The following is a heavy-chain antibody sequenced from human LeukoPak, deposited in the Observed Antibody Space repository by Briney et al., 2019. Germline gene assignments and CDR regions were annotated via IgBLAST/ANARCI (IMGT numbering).Heavy chain of an antibody. CDR3: ARGALLWFGELLYMGNWFDP. J-gene: IGHJ5*02. Sequence: PGGSLRLSCAASGFTFKTYGMSWVRQAPGKGLEWVSVISGSGGSTYYADSVKGRFTISRDNSKNTLYLQMNSLRAEDTAVYYCARGALLWFGELLYMGNWFDPWGQGTLVTVSS. D-gene: IGHD3-10*01. V-gene: IGHV3-23*01. CDR1: GFTFKTYG. CDR2: ISGSGGST.